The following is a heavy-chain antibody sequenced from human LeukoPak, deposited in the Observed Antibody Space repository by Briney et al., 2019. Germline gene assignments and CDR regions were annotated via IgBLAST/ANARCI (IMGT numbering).Heavy chain of an antibody. V-gene: IGHV1-2*06. Sequence: VASVKVSCKASGYTFTGYYMHWVRQAPGQGLEWMGRINPRDGETNFAQKFQGRVTMTSDTSISTAYMELSGLRSDDTAVYYCGRDWELRFHQGGLDYWGQGALVTVSS. CDR2: INPRDGET. CDR1: GYTFTGYY. D-gene: IGHD3-3*01. CDR3: GRDWELRFHQGGLDY. J-gene: IGHJ4*02.